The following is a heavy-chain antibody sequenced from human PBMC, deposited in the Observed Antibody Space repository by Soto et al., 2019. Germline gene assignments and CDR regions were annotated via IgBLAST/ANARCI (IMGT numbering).Heavy chain of an antibody. CDR3: ARDWNDVDTAMVKDY. Sequence: AEVKVSCKATGYTFTSYGISWVRQAPGQGLEWMGWISAYNGNTNYAQKLQGRVTMTTDTSTSTAYMELRSLRSDDTAVYYCARDWNDVDTAMVKDYWGQGTLVTVSS. CDR2: ISAYNGNT. V-gene: IGHV1-18*04. CDR1: GYTFTSYG. D-gene: IGHD5-18*01. J-gene: IGHJ4*02.